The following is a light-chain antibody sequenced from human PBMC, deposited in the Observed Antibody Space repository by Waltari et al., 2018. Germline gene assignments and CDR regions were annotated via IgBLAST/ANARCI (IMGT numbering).Light chain of an antibody. CDR3: SSYTSITTFYV. V-gene: IGLV2-14*01. Sequence: QSALTQPASVSGSPGQSVAISCTGTSSDVGGYNYVSWYQQHPGKAPNLLSYEAPGRPSGVTDRFSGTKSGNTASLTISGLQAEDEADYYCSSYTSITTFYVFGTATKVTVL. CDR2: EAP. J-gene: IGLJ1*01. CDR1: SSDVGGYNY.